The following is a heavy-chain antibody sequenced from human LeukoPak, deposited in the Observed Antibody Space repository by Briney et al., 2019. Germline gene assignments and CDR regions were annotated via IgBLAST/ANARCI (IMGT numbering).Heavy chain of an antibody. J-gene: IGHJ4*02. V-gene: IGHV1-24*01. Sequence: ASVKVSCKVSGYTLTQLSMHWVRQAPGKGLEWRGGFDPEDGETIYAQKFQGRVTMTEDTSTDTAYMELSSLRAEDTAVYYCGKSHHVTAIDYWGQGTLVTVSS. CDR3: GKSHHVTAIDY. D-gene: IGHD2-21*02. CDR2: FDPEDGET. CDR1: GYTLTQLS.